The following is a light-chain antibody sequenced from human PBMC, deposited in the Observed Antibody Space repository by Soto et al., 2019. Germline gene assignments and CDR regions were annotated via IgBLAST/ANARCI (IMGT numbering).Light chain of an antibody. CDR3: AAWDDSLSGLYV. CDR1: SSNIGSNY. J-gene: IGLJ1*01. V-gene: IGLV1-47*01. CDR2: RNN. Sequence: QSVLTQPPSASGTPGQRVTICCSGSSSNIGSNYVYWYQQLPGTAPKLLIYRNNQRPSGVPDRLSGSKSGTSVSLAISGLRSEDEADYYCAAWDDSLSGLYVFGTGTKLTVL.